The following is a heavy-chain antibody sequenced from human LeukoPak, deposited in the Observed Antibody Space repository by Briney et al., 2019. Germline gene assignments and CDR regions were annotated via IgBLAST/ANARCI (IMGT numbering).Heavy chain of an antibody. Sequence: SETLSLTCTVSGGSISSYYWSWIRQPPGKGLEWIGYIYYSGSTNYNPSLKSRVTISVDTSKNQFSLKLSSVTAADTAVYHCARDMEVAQSGGSSWFYYYGMDVWGQGTTVTVSS. V-gene: IGHV4-59*01. J-gene: IGHJ6*02. CDR2: IYYSGST. D-gene: IGHD6-13*01. CDR1: GGSISSYY. CDR3: ARDMEVAQSGGSSWFYYYGMDV.